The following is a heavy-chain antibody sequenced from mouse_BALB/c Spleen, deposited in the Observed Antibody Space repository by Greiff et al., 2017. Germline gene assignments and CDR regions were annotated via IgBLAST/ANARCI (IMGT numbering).Heavy chain of an antibody. V-gene: IGHV5-4*02. Sequence: EVQGVESGGGLVKPGGSLKLSCAASGFTFSDYYMYWVRQTPEKRLEWVATISDGGSYTYYPDSVKGRFTISRDNAKNNLYLQMSSLKSEDTAMYYCARGFYYGNYWFAYWGQGTLVTVSA. CDR3: ARGFYYGNYWFAY. J-gene: IGHJ3*01. D-gene: IGHD2-1*01. CDR1: GFTFSDYY. CDR2: ISDGGSYT.